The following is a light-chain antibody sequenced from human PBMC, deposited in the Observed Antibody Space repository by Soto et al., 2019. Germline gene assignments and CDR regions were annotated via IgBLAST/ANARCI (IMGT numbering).Light chain of an antibody. CDR3: QQYGTSPLT. V-gene: IGKV3-20*01. CDR2: GAS. J-gene: IGKJ5*01. CDR1: QSATSSY. Sequence: EIVLTQSPGTLSLSPGERATLSCRASQSATSSYLAWYQQKPGQAPRLLIYGASSRATGIPDRFSGSGSGTDVNLTISRLEPEEFAVYYCQQYGTSPLTFGQGTRLEIK.